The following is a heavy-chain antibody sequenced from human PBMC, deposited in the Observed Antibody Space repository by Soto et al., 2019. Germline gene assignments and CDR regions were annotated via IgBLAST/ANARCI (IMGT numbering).Heavy chain of an antibody. CDR1: GFTFSSYV. CDR3: AKDRRGYSYGHDAFDI. V-gene: IGHV3-23*01. CDR2: ISGSGGST. J-gene: IGHJ3*02. Sequence: GGSLRLSCAASGFTFSSYVMSWVRQAPGKGLEWVSAISGSGGSTYYADSVKGRFTISRDNSKNTLYLQMNSLRAEDTAVYYCAKDRRGYSYGHDAFDIWGQGTMVTVSS. D-gene: IGHD5-18*01.